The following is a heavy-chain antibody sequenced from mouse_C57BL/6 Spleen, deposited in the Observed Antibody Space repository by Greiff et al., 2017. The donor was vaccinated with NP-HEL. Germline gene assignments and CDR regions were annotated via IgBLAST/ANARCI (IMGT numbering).Heavy chain of an antibody. V-gene: IGHV1-7*01. D-gene: IGHD2-2*01. CDR1: GYTFTSYW. CDR3: ATTMVTYYAMDY. CDR2: INPSSGYT. Sequence: QVQLQQSGAELAKPGASVKLSCKASGYTFTSYWMHWVKQRPGQGLEWIGYINPSSGYTKYNQKFKDKATLTADKSSSTAYMQLSSLTYADSAVYYCATTMVTYYAMDYWGQGTSVTVSS. J-gene: IGHJ4*01.